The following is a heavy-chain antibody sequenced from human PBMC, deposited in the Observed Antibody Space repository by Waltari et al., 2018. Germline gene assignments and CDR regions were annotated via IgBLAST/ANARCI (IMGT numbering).Heavy chain of an antibody. V-gene: IGHV4-4*02. CDR3: ARHMTTVTTSSFDY. CDR2: IYHSGST. D-gene: IGHD4-17*01. Sequence: QVQLQESGPGLVKPSGTLSLTCAVSGGSISSSNWWSWVRQPPGKGLEWIGEIYHSGSTNYNPSLKSRVTISVDKSKNQFSLRVNSVTAADMALYYCARHMTTVTTSSFDYWGQGALVTVSS. CDR1: GGSISSSNW. J-gene: IGHJ4*02.